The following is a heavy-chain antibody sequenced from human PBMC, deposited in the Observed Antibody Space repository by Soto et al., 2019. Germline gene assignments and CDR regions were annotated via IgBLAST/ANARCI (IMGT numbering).Heavy chain of an antibody. V-gene: IGHV3-53*01. CDR2: IYSGGST. J-gene: IGHJ5*02. Sequence: GGSLRLSCAASGFTVSSNYMSWVRQAPGKGLEWVSVIYSGGSTYYADSVKGRFTISRDNSKNTLYLQMNSLRAEDTAVYYCARDRAGGDYNVGFLGVGNWFDPWGQGTLVTVSS. CDR1: GFTVSSNY. CDR3: ARDRAGGDYNVGFLGVGNWFDP. D-gene: IGHD2-21*02.